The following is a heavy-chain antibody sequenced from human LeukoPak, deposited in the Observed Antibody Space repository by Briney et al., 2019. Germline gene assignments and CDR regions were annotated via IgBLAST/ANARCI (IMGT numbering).Heavy chain of an antibody. D-gene: IGHD3-3*01. V-gene: IGHV3-30-3*01. CDR1: GFTFSSYA. Sequence: GSLRLSCAASGFTFSSYAMHWVRQAPGKGLEWVAVISYDGSNKYYADSVKGRFTISRDNSKNTLYLQMNSLRAEDTAVYYCARDFEGITIFGAPFRWGQGTLVTVSS. J-gene: IGHJ4*02. CDR3: ARDFEGITIFGAPFR. CDR2: ISYDGSNK.